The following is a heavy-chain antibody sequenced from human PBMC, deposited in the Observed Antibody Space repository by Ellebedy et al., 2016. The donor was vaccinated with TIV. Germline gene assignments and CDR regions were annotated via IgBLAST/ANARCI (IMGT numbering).Heavy chain of an antibody. CDR1: GFTFSSYD. J-gene: IGHJ2*01. CDR3: ARGHYSSYYWYFDL. V-gene: IGHV3-13*01. D-gene: IGHD6-6*01. Sequence: GGSLRLSXAASGFTFSSYDMHWVRQATGKGLEWVSAIGTAGDTYYPGSVKGRFTISRENAKNSLYLQMNSLRAGDTAVYYCARGHYSSYYWYFDLWGRGTLVTVSS. CDR2: IGTAGDT.